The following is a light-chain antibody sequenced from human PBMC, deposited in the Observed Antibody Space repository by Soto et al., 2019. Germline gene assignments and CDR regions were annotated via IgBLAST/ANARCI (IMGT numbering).Light chain of an antibody. Sequence: DIQMTQSPSPLPASIGDRVTIPCRASQSIDNWLAWYQQKPGKAPQLLIYDASRVKTGVPSRFTASGSGTEFTLTINTLQADDSATYFCQHYNGYPYTFGPGTKVEIK. CDR1: QSIDNW. CDR3: QHYNGYPYT. J-gene: IGKJ2*01. CDR2: DAS. V-gene: IGKV1-5*01.